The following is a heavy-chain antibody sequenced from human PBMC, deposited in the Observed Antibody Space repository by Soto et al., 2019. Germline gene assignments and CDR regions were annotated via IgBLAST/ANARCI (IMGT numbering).Heavy chain of an antibody. D-gene: IGHD6-13*01. Sequence: CKGSGYSFTSYWIGWVRQMPGKGLEWMGIIYPGDSDTRYSPSFQGQVTISADKSISTAYLQWSSLKASDTAMYYCARLSSSWYENAFDIWRQGTMVTVSS. J-gene: IGHJ3*02. CDR2: IYPGDSDT. V-gene: IGHV5-51*01. CDR1: GYSFTSYW. CDR3: ARLSSSWYENAFDI.